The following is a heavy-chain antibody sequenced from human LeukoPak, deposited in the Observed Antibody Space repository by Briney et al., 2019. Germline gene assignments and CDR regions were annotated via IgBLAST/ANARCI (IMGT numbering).Heavy chain of an antibody. CDR3: ARDQAVPIVVVLAAMRGYYYYYYGMDV. J-gene: IGHJ6*02. CDR1: GYTFTGYY. D-gene: IGHD2-2*01. Sequence: ASVKVSYKASGYTFTGYYMHWVRQAPGQGLEWMGWINPNSGGTNYAQKFQGRVTMTRDTSISTAYMELSRLRSDDTAVYYCARDQAVPIVVVLAAMRGYYYYYYGMDVWGQGTTVTVSS. V-gene: IGHV1-2*02. CDR2: INPNSGGT.